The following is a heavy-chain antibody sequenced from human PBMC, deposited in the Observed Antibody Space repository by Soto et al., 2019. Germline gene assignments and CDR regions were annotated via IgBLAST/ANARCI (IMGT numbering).Heavy chain of an antibody. Sequence: GESLKISCKGSGYSFTSYWIGWVRQMPGKGLEWMGIIYPGDSDTRYSPSFQGQVTISADKSISTAYLQWSSLKASDTAMYYCARGGLWFGESPMGSDAFDIWGQGTMVTVSS. V-gene: IGHV5-51*01. D-gene: IGHD3-10*01. J-gene: IGHJ3*02. CDR3: ARGGLWFGESPMGSDAFDI. CDR1: GYSFTSYW. CDR2: IYPGDSDT.